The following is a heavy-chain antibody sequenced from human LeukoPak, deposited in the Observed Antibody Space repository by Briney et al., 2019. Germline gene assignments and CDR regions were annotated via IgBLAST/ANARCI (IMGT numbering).Heavy chain of an antibody. CDR1: GGSISSTNYY. CDR3: ALQMATITRRVYYFDY. V-gene: IGHV2-70*16. CDR2: IDWDDDK. Sequence: QTLSLTCSVSGGSISSTNYYWTWIRQPPGKALEWLARIDWDDDKFYSTSLKTRLTISKDTSKNQVVLTMTNMDPVDTATYYCALQMATITRRVYYFDYWGQGTLVTVSS. J-gene: IGHJ4*02. D-gene: IGHD5-24*01.